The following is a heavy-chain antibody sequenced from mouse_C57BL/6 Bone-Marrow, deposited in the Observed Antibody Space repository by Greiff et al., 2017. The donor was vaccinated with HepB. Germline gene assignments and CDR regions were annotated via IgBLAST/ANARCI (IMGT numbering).Heavy chain of an antibody. D-gene: IGHD1-1*01. V-gene: IGHV1-62-2*01. CDR1: GYTFTEYT. CDR2: FYPGSGSI. J-gene: IGHJ2*01. CDR3: ARHEDPGYGSSYFDY. Sequence: QVQLQQSGAELVKPGASVKLSCKASGYTFTEYTIHWVKQRPGQGLEWIGWFYPGSGSIKYNEKFKDKATLTADKSSSTVYMVLSRLTSEDSAIYYCARHEDPGYGSSYFDYWGQGTTLTVSS.